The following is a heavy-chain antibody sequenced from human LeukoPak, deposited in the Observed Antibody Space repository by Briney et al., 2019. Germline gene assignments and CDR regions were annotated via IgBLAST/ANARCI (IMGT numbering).Heavy chain of an antibody. J-gene: IGHJ4*02. CDR2: IYPGDSDT. CDR3: ARRAAEWELLDY. D-gene: IGHD1-26*01. CDR1: GYRFITYW. Sequence: GESLKISCKVSGYRFITYWIGWARQMPGKGLEWMGVIYPGDSDTRYSPPFQGLVTISADKSISTAYLQWNSLKASDTAMYYCARRAAEWELLDYWGQGTLVTVSS. V-gene: IGHV5-51*01.